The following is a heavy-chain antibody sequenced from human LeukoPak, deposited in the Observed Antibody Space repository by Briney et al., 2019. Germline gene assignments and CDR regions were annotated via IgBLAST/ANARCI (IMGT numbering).Heavy chain of an antibody. V-gene: IGHV4-59*01. Sequence: SETLSLTCTVSGGSISSYYWSWIRQPPGKGLEWIGYIYYSGSTNYNPSLKSRVTISVDTSKNQFSLNLSSVAAADTAVYYCARDLLSTAGYFDYWGQGTLVTVSS. CDR2: IYYSGST. J-gene: IGHJ4*02. CDR1: GGSISSYY. D-gene: IGHD6-19*01. CDR3: ARDLLSTAGYFDY.